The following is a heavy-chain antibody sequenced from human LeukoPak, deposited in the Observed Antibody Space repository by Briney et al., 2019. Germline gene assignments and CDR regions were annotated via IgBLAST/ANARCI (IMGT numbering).Heavy chain of an antibody. CDR3: ARLRNLDY. J-gene: IGHJ4*02. V-gene: IGHV4-34*01. Sequence: PSGTLSLTCAVYGGSFSGYYWSWIRQPPGKGLEWIGEINHSGSTNYNPSLKSRLTISVDTSKNQFSLKVRSVTAADTAVYYCARLRNLDYWSQGTLVTVSS. D-gene: IGHD5-12*01. CDR1: GGSFSGYY. CDR2: INHSGST.